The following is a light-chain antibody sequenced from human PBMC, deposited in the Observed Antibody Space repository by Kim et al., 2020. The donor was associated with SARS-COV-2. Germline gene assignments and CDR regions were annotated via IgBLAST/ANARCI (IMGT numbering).Light chain of an antibody. CDR2: GAS. J-gene: IGKJ1*01. V-gene: IGKV3-15*01. Sequence: SPEETATLSCRASQSVSSYLAWYQQKPGQAPRLLIYGASTRATGIPARFSGSGSGTEFTLTISSLQSEDFAVYYCQQYNNWPPWTFGQGTKVDIK. CDR1: QSVSSY. CDR3: QQYNNWPPWT.